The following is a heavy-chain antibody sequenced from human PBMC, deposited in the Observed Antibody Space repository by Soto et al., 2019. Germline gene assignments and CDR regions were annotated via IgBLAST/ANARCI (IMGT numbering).Heavy chain of an antibody. CDR2: IRSKAYGGTT. CDR3: TRDPSPYIAAAPSDYFYGMDV. V-gene: IGHV3-49*04. Sequence: GGSLRLSCTASGFTFGDYAMSWVRQAPGKGLEWVGFIRSKAYGGTTEYAASVKGRFTISRDDSKSIAYLQMNSLKTEDTAVYYCTRDPSPYIAAAPSDYFYGMDVWGQGTTVTVSS. CDR1: GFTFGDYA. D-gene: IGHD6-13*01. J-gene: IGHJ6*02.